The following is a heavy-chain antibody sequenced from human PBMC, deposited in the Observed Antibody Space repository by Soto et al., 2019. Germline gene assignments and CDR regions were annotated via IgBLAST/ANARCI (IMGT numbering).Heavy chain of an antibody. CDR3: AKGTCKSGGSCYSTFDY. D-gene: IGHD2-15*01. J-gene: IGHJ4*02. V-gene: IGHV7-4-1*01. Sequence: ASVKVSCKASGYTFSSYAMNWVRQAPGQGLEWMGWINTNTGNPTYAQGFTGRFVFSLDTSVSTAYLQICSLRAEDTAVYYCAKGTCKSGGSCYSTFDYWGQGTLVTVSS. CDR2: INTNTGNP. CDR1: GYTFSSYA.